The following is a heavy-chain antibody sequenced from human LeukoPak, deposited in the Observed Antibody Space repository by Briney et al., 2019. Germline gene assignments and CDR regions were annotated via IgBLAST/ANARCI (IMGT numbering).Heavy chain of an antibody. Sequence: GESLKISCKGSGYSFTSYWIGWVRQMPGKGLEWMGIIYPGDSDTRYSPSSQGQVTISADKSISTAYLQWSSLKASDTAMYYCARLYEMAVAGTHFDYWGQGTLVTVSS. CDR2: IYPGDSDT. J-gene: IGHJ4*02. CDR1: GYSFTSYW. V-gene: IGHV5-51*01. D-gene: IGHD6-19*01. CDR3: ARLYEMAVAGTHFDY.